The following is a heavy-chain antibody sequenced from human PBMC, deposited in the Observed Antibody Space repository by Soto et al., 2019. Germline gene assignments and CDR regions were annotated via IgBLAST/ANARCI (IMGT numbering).Heavy chain of an antibody. CDR3: ASAPDSGYDWYYFDY. J-gene: IGHJ4*02. CDR2: IYPGDSDT. CDR1: GYSFTSYW. V-gene: IGHV5-51*01. D-gene: IGHD5-12*01. Sequence: PGESLKISCKGSGYSFTSYWVGWVRQMPGKGLEWMGIIYPGDSDTRYSPSFQGQVTISADKSISTAYLQWSSLKASDTAMYYCASAPDSGYDWYYFDYWGQGTLVTVSS.